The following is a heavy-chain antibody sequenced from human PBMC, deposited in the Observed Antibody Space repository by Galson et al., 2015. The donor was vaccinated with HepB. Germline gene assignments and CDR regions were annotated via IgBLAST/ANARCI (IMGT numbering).Heavy chain of an antibody. CDR3: ARAAPPYYDFWSGYYPDH. V-gene: IGHV1-2*06. J-gene: IGHJ4*02. D-gene: IGHD3-3*01. CDR2: INPNSGGT. CDR1: GYTFTGYY. Sequence: SVKVSCKASGYTFTGYYMHWVRQAPGQGLEWMGRINPNSGGTNYAQKFQGRVTMTRDTSISTAYMELSRLRSDDTAVYYCARAAPPYYDFWSGYYPDHWGQGTLVTVSS.